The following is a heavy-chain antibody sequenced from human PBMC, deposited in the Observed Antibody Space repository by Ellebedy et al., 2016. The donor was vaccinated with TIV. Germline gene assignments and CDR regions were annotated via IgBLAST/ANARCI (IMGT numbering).Heavy chain of an antibody. Sequence: ASVKVSXKSSRGTFSSYAVSWVRQAPGQGLEWMGGIIGMFGTTTYAQKFQGRITVSADESTGTAYMELTSLRSDDTAVYYCARAHTYYFYYMGVWGKGTTVTVSS. CDR1: RGTFSSYA. J-gene: IGHJ6*03. CDR3: ARAHTYYFYYMGV. V-gene: IGHV1-69*13. CDR2: IIGMFGTT.